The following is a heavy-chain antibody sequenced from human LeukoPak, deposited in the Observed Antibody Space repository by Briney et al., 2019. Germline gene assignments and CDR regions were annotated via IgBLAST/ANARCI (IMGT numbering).Heavy chain of an antibody. J-gene: IGHJ5*02. D-gene: IGHD2-8*01. CDR2: IYYSGST. CDR1: GGSISSYY. Sequence: SETLSLTCTVSGGSISSYYWSWIRQPPGKGLEWIGYIYYSGSTNYNPSLKSRVTISVDTSKNQFSLKLSSVTAADTAVYYCARSGYQGQRMVMRSDPWGQGTLVTVSS. CDR3: ARSGYQGQRMVMRSDP. V-gene: IGHV4-59*01.